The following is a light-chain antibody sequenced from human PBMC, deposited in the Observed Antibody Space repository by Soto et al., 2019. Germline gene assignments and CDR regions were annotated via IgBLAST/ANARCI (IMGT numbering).Light chain of an antibody. CDR3: QQSYSIRT. V-gene: IGKV1-39*01. Sequence: DIQMTQSPSSLSASVGDRVTITCRASQSISRYLSWYQQKAGKAPKLLIYAASSLQSGVPSRFSGSGSGTDFTLTISALQPEDFAIYYCQQSYSIRTFGQGTKVEI. CDR1: QSISRY. CDR2: AAS. J-gene: IGKJ1*01.